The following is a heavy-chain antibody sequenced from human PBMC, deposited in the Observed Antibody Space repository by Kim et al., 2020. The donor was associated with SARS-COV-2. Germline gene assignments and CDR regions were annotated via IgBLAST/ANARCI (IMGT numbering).Heavy chain of an antibody. D-gene: IGHD3-22*01. V-gene: IGHV1-69*01. CDR3: ARPLDSSGYGWFDP. J-gene: IGHJ5*02. Sequence: AQKFQGRVTITADESTSTAYMELSSLRSEDTAVYYCARPLDSSGYGWFDPWGQGTLVTVSS.